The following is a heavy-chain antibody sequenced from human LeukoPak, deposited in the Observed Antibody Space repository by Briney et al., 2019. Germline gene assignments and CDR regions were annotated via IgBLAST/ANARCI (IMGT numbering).Heavy chain of an antibody. Sequence: GGSLRLSCAASGFTFSTYAVSWVRQAPGKGLEWVANIKQDGSEKYYVDSVKGRFTISRDNAKNSLYLQMNSLRAEDTAVYYCARDYGDYVRYWGQGTLVTVSS. CDR2: IKQDGSEK. J-gene: IGHJ4*02. V-gene: IGHV3-7*01. CDR1: GFTFSTYA. D-gene: IGHD4-17*01. CDR3: ARDYGDYVRY.